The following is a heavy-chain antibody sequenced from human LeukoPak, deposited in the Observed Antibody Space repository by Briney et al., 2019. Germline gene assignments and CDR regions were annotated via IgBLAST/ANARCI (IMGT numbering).Heavy chain of an antibody. CDR1: GVSFSSGGYY. J-gene: IGHJ4*02. V-gene: IGHV4-31*03. CDR3: ARDRAPGDVVLDY. D-gene: IGHD2-15*01. Sequence: SQTLSLTCTVSGVSFSSGGYYWSWIRQHPGKGLEWLGYIYHYGTTYYNPSLRSRLTMSVDMSKNQFSLRLSSVTAADTAVYYCARDRAPGDVVLDYWGQGILVTVSS. CDR2: IYHYGTT.